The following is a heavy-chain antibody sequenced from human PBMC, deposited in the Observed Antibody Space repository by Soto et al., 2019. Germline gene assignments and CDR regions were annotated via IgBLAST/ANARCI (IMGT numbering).Heavy chain of an antibody. CDR3: ARDDEMGYFDY. V-gene: IGHV3-48*01. CDR2: ISRSSSTT. Sequence: EVQLVESGGGLVQPGGSLRLSCAASGFTFSSNSMNWVRQAPGKGLEWVSYISRSSSTTYYADSVKGRFTISRDNAKNSLYLQMNSLRAGDTAVYYCARDDEMGYFDYWGQGTLVTVSS. CDR1: GFTFSSNS. J-gene: IGHJ4*02. D-gene: IGHD3-16*01.